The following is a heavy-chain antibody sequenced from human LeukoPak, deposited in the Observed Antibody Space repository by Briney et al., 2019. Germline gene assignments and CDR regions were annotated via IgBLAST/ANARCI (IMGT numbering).Heavy chain of an antibody. D-gene: IGHD3-3*01. J-gene: IGHJ3*02. CDR3: AKVPAFSLTISEVVTDDAFDI. CDR2: ISGSGGAT. Sequence: PGGSLRLSCAASGFTFSSYAMSWVRQAPGKGLEWVSAISGSGGATYYADSVEGRFTISRDNSKNTLYLQMNSLRAEDTAVYYCAKVPAFSLTISEVVTDDAFDIWGQGTIVTVSS. CDR1: GFTFSSYA. V-gene: IGHV3-23*01.